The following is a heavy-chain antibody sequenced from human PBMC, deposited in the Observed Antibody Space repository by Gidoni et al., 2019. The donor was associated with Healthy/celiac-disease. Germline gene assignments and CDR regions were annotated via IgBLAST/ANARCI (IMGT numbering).Heavy chain of an antibody. CDR3: ARESGYSYGYVH. D-gene: IGHD5-18*01. V-gene: IGHV3-66*01. CDR2: IYSGGST. J-gene: IGHJ4*02. CDR1: GFTVSSNY. Sequence: EVQLVESGGGLVQPGGSLRLSCAASGFTVSSNYMSWVRQAPGKGLEWVSVIYSGGSTYYADSVKGRFTIARDNSKNTLYLQMNSLRAEDTAVYYCARESGYSYGYVHWGQGTLVTVSS.